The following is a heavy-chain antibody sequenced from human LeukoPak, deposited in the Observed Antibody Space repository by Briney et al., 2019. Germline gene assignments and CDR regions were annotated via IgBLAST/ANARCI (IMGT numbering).Heavy chain of an antibody. J-gene: IGHJ4*02. V-gene: IGHV3-30-3*01. Sequence: GGSLRLSCAASGFTFSTYALHWVGQAQGKGLEWVAVISYDGINKHYADSVEGRFTISRDNSKNTLFLQMSSLRADDTAIYYCPRASTAYSGHYALDSWGQGTLVTVSS. CDR3: PRASTAYSGHYALDS. CDR2: ISYDGINK. D-gene: IGHD3-22*01. CDR1: GFTFSTYA.